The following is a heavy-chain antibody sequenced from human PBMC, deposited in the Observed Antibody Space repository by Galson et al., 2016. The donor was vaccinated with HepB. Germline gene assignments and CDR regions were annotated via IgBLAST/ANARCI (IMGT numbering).Heavy chain of an antibody. CDR3: ARDLIGNLDV. V-gene: IGHV1-3*01. J-gene: IGHJ6*02. CDR2: ISAGSGNT. Sequence: SVKVSCKASGYTFTTYDMHWVRQSPGHRLEWLGYISAGSGNTKYSQNFQGRVTITRDTSARTHYMELSSLTSEDTAVYYCARDLIGNLDVWGQGTTVTVSS. CDR1: GYTFTTYD.